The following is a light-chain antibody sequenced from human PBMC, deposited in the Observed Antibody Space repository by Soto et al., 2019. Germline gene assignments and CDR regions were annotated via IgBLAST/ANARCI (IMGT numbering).Light chain of an antibody. J-gene: IGKJ1*01. CDR1: QIISSL. CDR3: QQYSNYWT. CDR2: DAF. Sequence: DMQMTQSPSTLSASVGDRVTITCRASQIISSLFAWHQKKPRKAPKLLIYDAFSLESGLPSRFSGSGSATEFTLTISSLQPDDFATYYCQQYSNYWTFGQGTTVDIK. V-gene: IGKV1-5*01.